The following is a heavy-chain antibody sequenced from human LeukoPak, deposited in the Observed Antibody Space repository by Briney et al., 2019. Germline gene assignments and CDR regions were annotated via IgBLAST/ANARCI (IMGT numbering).Heavy chain of an antibody. CDR2: IYYSGST. CDR1: GGSISSYY. J-gene: IGHJ4*02. D-gene: IGHD2-15*01. CDR3: ASRGYCSGGSCYSVLGDGYYYFDY. Sequence: PSETLSLTCTVSGGSISSYYWSWIRQPPGKGLEWIGYIYYSGSTNYNPSLKSRVTISVDTSKNQFSLKLSSVTAADTAVYYCASRGYCSGGSCYSVLGDGYYYFDYWGQGTLVTISS. V-gene: IGHV4-59*12.